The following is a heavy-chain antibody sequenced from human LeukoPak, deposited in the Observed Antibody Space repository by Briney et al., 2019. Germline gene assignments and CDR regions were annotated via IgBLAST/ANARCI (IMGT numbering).Heavy chain of an antibody. D-gene: IGHD2-2*01. J-gene: IGHJ5*02. V-gene: IGHV3-23*01. CDR1: GFTFSSYA. CDR2: ISGSGGST. CDR3: AKDNRSVVVPAAYNWFDP. Sequence: GGSLRLSCAASGFTFSSYAMSWVRQAPGKGLEWVSAISGSGGSTYYADSVKGRFTISRDNSKNTLYLQMNSLRAEDTAVYYCAKDNRSVVVPAAYNWFDPWGQGTLVTVSS.